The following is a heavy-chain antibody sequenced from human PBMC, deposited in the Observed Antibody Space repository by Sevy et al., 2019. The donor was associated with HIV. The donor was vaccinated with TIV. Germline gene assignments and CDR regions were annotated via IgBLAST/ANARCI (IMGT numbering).Heavy chain of an antibody. CDR3: ARDATTVTTGADWFDP. Sequence: GGSLRLSCAASGFTFSDYYMSWIRQAPGKGLEWVSYISSSGSTIYYADSMKGRFTISRDNAKNSLYLQMNSLRAEDTAVYYCARDATTVTTGADWFDPWGQGTLVTVSS. CDR2: ISSSGSTI. D-gene: IGHD4-17*01. J-gene: IGHJ5*02. CDR1: GFTFSDYY. V-gene: IGHV3-11*01.